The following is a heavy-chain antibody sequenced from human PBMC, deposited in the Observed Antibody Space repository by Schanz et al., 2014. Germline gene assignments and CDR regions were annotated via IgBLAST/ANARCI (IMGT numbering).Heavy chain of an antibody. D-gene: IGHD2-8*02. Sequence: VQLVESGGGVVQPGGSLRLSCAASGFTFTNYAMSWVRQAPGKGLEWVSLISDSGDTAYYADSVKGRFTISRDNFKGALYLQMSSLRAEDTAVYYCAKSLESCPGGRCSRGYFDYWGQGALVNVSA. J-gene: IGHJ4*02. CDR1: GFTFTNYA. CDR3: AKSLESCPGGRCSRGYFDY. V-gene: IGHV3-23*04. CDR2: ISDSGDTA.